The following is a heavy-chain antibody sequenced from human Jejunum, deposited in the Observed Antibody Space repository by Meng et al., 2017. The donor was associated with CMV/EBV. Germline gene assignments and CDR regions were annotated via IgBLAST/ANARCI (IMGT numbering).Heavy chain of an antibody. J-gene: IGHJ4*02. V-gene: IGHV4-4*02. CDR3: ASRRGYSYGYSSDC. D-gene: IGHD5-18*01. CDR1: GGSSSNSNW. Sequence: SGGSSSNSNWWRWVRQPPGRGLEWIGEIHHSGSTSYNPSLKSRVTISVDKSKNQFSLKLNSVTAADTAVYYCASRRGYSYGYSSDCWGQGTLVTVSS. CDR2: IHHSGST.